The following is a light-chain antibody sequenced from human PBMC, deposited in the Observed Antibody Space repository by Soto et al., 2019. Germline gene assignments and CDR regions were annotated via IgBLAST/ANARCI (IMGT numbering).Light chain of an antibody. Sequence: EIVLTQSPGTLSLSPGERATLSCRASQSISSYVAWYQQKPGQAPRVLIYDSSSRATGVPDRFSGSGSGTDFTLTISRLEREDFAVYYCQQYVDSPETFGGGTKVEIK. J-gene: IGKJ4*01. CDR1: QSISSY. CDR3: QQYVDSPET. V-gene: IGKV3-20*01. CDR2: DSS.